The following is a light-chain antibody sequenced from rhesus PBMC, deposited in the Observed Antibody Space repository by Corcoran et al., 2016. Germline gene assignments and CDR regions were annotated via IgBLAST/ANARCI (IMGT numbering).Light chain of an antibody. CDR1: QGISRN. CDR2: AAF. CDR3: LQHNSYPFS. J-gene: IGKJ2*01. V-gene: IGKV1-28*03. Sequence: DIQMTQSPSSLSASVGDTVTITCRASQGISRNLNWFKLKPGKAPKLLIYAAFSLESGVPSRFSGSGSGTDFTLTISSLQPEEFAVYYCLQHNSYPFSFGQGTKVEIK.